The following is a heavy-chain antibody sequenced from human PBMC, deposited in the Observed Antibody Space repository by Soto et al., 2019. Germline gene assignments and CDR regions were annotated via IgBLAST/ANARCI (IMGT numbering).Heavy chain of an antibody. CDR3: ARGLSDYDFWSGYYRVWFAP. V-gene: IGHV4-34*01. CDR2: INHSGST. CDR1: GGSFSGYY. D-gene: IGHD3-3*01. J-gene: IGHJ5*02. Sequence: SETLSPTCAVYGGSFSGYYWSWIRQPPGKGLEWIGEINHSGSTNYNPSLKSRVTISVDTSKNQFSLKLSSVTAADTAVYYCARGLSDYDFWSGYYRVWFAPWGQGTLVSVSS.